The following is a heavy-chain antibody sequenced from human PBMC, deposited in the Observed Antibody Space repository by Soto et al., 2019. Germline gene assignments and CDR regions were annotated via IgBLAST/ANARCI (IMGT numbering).Heavy chain of an antibody. Sequence: GGSLRLSCSASGFTFSSYVMHWVRQAPGKGLEWVAVISYDGSNKYYADSVKGRFTISRDNSDNTLHLQMNSLRDNDTAIYYCAKRRLNTITSLSDYWGQGVQVTVSS. D-gene: IGHD2-21*01. V-gene: IGHV3-30*18. J-gene: IGHJ1*01. CDR2: ISYDGSNK. CDR1: GFTFSSYV. CDR3: AKRRLNTITSLSDY.